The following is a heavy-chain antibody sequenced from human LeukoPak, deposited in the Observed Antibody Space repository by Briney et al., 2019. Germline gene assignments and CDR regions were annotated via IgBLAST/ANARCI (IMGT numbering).Heavy chain of an antibody. CDR3: ARGRGSSWYGNWFDP. CDR1: GGSFSGYY. D-gene: IGHD6-13*01. V-gene: IGHV4-34*01. CDR2: INHSGST. J-gene: IGHJ5*02. Sequence: PSETLSLTCAVYGGSFSGYYWSWIRQPPGKGLEWIGEINHSGSTNYNPSLKSRVTISVDTSKNQFPLKLSSVTAADTAVYYCARGRGSSWYGNWFDPWGQGTLVTVSS.